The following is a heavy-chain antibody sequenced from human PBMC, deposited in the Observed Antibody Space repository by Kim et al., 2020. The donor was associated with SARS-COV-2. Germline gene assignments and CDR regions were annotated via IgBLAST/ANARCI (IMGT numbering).Heavy chain of an antibody. J-gene: IGHJ6*02. Sequence: GGSLRLSCAASGFTVSSNYMSWVRQAPGKGLEWVSVIYSGGSTYYADSVKGRFTISRDNSKNTLYLQMNSLRADDTAVYYCARDVSDGSGTDGMDVWGQGTTVTVSS. CDR3: ARDVSDGSGTDGMDV. CDR2: IYSGGST. CDR1: GFTVSSNY. D-gene: IGHD3-10*01. V-gene: IGHV3-53*01.